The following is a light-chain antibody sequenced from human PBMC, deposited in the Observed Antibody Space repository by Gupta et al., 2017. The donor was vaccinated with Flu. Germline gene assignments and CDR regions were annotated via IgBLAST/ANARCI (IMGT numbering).Light chain of an antibody. CDR2: AAS. Sequence: GTLSLSPGERATLSCRASQSFSSSYLAWYQQKPGQAPRLLMYAASSRATGIPDRFSGSGSGTDFTLTISRLEPEDFGVYYCQQDGSSPRTFGQGTKVEIK. CDR3: QQDGSSPRT. CDR1: QSFSSSY. J-gene: IGKJ1*01. V-gene: IGKV3-20*01.